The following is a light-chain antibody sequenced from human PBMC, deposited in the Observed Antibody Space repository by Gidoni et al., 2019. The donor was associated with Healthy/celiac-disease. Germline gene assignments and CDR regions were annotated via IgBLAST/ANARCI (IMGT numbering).Light chain of an antibody. CDR1: ALAKQS. J-gene: IGLJ2*01. CDR3: QSAVSSTTYVV. V-gene: IGLV3-25*03. Sequence: SYELTQPPSVSVSPGQTARITCSGDALAKQSAYWYQKKPGQAPILVMYKDSDRPSGSLVRFSGSSSGTTVTLTISGVQAEDEADYYCQSAVSSTTYVVFGGGTKLTVL. CDR2: KDS.